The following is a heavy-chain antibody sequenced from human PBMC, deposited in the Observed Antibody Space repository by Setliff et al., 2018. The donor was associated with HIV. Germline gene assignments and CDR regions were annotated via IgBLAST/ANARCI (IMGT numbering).Heavy chain of an antibody. CDR1: GVSISDHY. CDR3: ARGWGHDGSGRPFDY. D-gene: IGHD3-22*01. V-gene: IGHV4-59*11. CDR2: IYNSAST. Sequence: SETLSLTCFVSGVSISDHYWGWIRQPPGKGLEWIGYIYNSASTSYNPSLKSRVTISVDTSKNQFSLKLSSVTAADTAVYYCARGWGHDGSGRPFDYWGQGTLVTVSS. J-gene: IGHJ4*02.